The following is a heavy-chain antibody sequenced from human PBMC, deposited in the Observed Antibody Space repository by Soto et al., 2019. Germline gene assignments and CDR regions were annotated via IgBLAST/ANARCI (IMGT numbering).Heavy chain of an antibody. V-gene: IGHV4-39*01. CDR3: ARHSHSGYDYYFDY. CDR2: IYYSGST. CDR1: GGSISSSSYY. J-gene: IGHJ4*02. Sequence: PSETLSLTCTVSGGSISSSSYYWGWIRQPPGKGLEWIGSIYYSGSTYYNPPLKSRVTISVDTSKNQFSLKLSSVTAADTAVYYCARHSHSGYDYYFDYWGQGTLVTVSS. D-gene: IGHD5-12*01.